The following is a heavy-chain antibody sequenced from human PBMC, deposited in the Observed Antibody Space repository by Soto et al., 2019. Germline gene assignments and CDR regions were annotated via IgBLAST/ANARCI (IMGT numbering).Heavy chain of an antibody. CDR3: ARDNGPLWSRTRGMDV. J-gene: IGHJ6*02. D-gene: IGHD3-10*01. Sequence: GASVKVSCKASGFSFSGYFLHWVRLAPGQGLEWMGRINPNSGVANFAQKFQVRATLTTNTSISTGYMELSSLRSDDTAVYYCARDNGPLWSRTRGMDVWGQGTTVTVSS. V-gene: IGHV1-2*02. CDR1: GFSFSGYF. CDR2: INPNSGVA.